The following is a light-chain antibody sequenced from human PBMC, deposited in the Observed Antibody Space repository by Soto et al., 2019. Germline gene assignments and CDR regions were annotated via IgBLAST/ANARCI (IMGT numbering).Light chain of an antibody. CDR2: GAS. Sequence: EIVLTQSPGTLSLSPGERATLSCRAGQSVSSSYLAWNQQKPGQAPRLLIYGASSRATGIPDRFSGSGSGTDFTLTISRLEPEDFAVYYCQQYGSSPPYTFGQGTKLEIK. V-gene: IGKV3-20*01. CDR3: QQYGSSPPYT. J-gene: IGKJ2*01. CDR1: QSVSSSY.